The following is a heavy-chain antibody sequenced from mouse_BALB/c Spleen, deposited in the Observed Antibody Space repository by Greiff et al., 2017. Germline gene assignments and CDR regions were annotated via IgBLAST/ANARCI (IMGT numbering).Heavy chain of an antibody. CDR2: IRLKSNNYAT. Sequence: EVQLQESGGGLVQPGGSMKLSCVASGFTFSNYWMNWVRQSPEKGLEWVAEIRLKSNNYATHYAESVKGRFTISRDDSKSSVYLQMNNLRAEDTGIYYCTRGYGNSDFDYWGQGTTLTVSS. CDR1: GFTFSNYW. CDR3: TRGYGNSDFDY. V-gene: IGHV6-6*02. D-gene: IGHD2-1*01. J-gene: IGHJ2*01.